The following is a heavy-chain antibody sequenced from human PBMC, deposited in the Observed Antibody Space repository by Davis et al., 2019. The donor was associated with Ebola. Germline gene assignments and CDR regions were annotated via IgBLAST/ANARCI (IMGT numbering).Heavy chain of an antibody. V-gene: IGHV4-30-4*02. J-gene: IGHJ4*02. CDR1: GGSISSGDYY. CDR2: IYYSGST. D-gene: IGHD6-19*01. Sequence: MPSETLSLTCTVSGGSISSGDYYWSWIRQPPGKGLEWIGYIYYSGSTYYNPSLKSRVTISVDTSKNQFSLKLSSVTAADTAVYYCARGAVAGLPFDYWGQGTLVTVSS. CDR3: ARGAVAGLPFDY.